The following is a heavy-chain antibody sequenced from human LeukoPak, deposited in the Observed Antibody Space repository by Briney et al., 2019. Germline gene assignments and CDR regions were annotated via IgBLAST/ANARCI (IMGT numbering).Heavy chain of an antibody. CDR1: GYTFTSYG. CDR2: ISAYNGNT. CDR3: AREGLYDSSGYQWFDP. V-gene: IGHV1-18*01. Sequence: GASVKVSCKASGYTFTSYGISWVRQAPGQGLEWMGWISAYNGNTNYAQKLQGRVTMATDASTSTAYMELRSLRSDDTAVYYCAREGLYDSSGYQWFDPWGQGTLVTVSS. D-gene: IGHD3-22*01. J-gene: IGHJ5*02.